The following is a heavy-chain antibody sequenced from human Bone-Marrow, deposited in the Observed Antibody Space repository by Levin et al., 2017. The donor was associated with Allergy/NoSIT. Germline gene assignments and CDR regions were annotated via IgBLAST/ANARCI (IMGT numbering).Heavy chain of an antibody. Sequence: GESLKISCAASGFTFSSYSMHWVRQSPGKGLEWVSSVSISGDHIYYTDSVKGRFTISRDNAKNSLYLQMNDLRAEDTAVYYCARDPMTCSGGSCYHFDYWGQGTLVTVSS. V-gene: IGHV3-21*01. CDR1: GFTFSSYS. D-gene: IGHD2-15*01. CDR3: ARDPMTCSGGSCYHFDY. J-gene: IGHJ4*02. CDR2: VSISGDHI.